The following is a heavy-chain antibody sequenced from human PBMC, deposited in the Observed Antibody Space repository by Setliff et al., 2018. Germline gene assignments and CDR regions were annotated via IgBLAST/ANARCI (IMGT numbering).Heavy chain of an antibody. Sequence: PGGSLRLSCAASGFTFSTYWMSWVRQTPGKGLEWLASINPHGSEKYYADSVKGRFTISRDNAKNSLSLQMNNLRTEDTAVYYCLGAGTCSYWGQGTLVTVSS. CDR2: INPHGSEK. V-gene: IGHV3-7*01. CDR1: GFTFSTYW. CDR3: LGAGTCSY. J-gene: IGHJ4*02. D-gene: IGHD3-10*02.